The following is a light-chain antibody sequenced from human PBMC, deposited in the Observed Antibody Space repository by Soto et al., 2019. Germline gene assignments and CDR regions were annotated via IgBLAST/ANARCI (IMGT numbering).Light chain of an antibody. CDR2: DVS. CDR1: SSDFGGYNY. V-gene: IGLV2-14*01. J-gene: IGLJ1*01. Sequence: QSALTQPASVSESPGQSITISCTGTSSDFGGYNYVSWYQQHPGKAPKLMIYDVSNRPSGVSNRFSGSKSGNTASLTISGLQAEDEADYYCSSYTSSSTYVLGTGTKLTVL. CDR3: SSYTSSSTYV.